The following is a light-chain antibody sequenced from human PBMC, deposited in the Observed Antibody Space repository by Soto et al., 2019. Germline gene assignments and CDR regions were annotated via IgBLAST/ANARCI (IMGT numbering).Light chain of an antibody. CDR2: WAS. CDR1: QSVLSSSNNKNY. J-gene: IGKJ1*01. CDR3: QQWSSVPKT. Sequence: DIVMTQSPDSLAVSLGERATINCKSSQSVLSSSNNKNYLAWYQQKPGQPPKLLIYWASTRESGVPDRFSGSGSGTDVTLTISSLQAEDVAVYYCQQWSSVPKTFGQGTKVEIK. V-gene: IGKV4-1*01.